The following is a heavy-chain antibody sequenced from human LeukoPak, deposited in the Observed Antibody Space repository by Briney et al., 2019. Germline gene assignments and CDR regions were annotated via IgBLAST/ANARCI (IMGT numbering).Heavy chain of an antibody. D-gene: IGHD3-22*01. CDR2: ISGSGGST. Sequence: GASLRLSCAASGFTFSSYAMSWVRQAPGKGLEWVSAISGSGGSTYYADSVKGRSTISRDNSKNTLYLQMNSLRAEDTAVYYCAKDPGYYYDSSGYFDYWGQGTLVTVSS. J-gene: IGHJ4*02. CDR1: GFTFSSYA. CDR3: AKDPGYYYDSSGYFDY. V-gene: IGHV3-23*01.